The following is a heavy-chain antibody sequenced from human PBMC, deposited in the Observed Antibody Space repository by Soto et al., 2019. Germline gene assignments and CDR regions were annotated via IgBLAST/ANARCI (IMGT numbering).Heavy chain of an antibody. D-gene: IGHD5-12*01. CDR3: TRRNHVGVATADDFDC. Sequence: GESLKICCKVSVFIFAPDYWISLARQIPCKGLEWVGIIDPRDSNTLYSPSFQGHVTISLDNSISTAYLQWSSLKASDTAMYYCTRRNHVGVATADDFDCWGQGTLVTVS. CDR1: VFIFAPDYW. CDR2: IDPRDSNT. V-gene: IGHV5-51*01. J-gene: IGHJ4*02.